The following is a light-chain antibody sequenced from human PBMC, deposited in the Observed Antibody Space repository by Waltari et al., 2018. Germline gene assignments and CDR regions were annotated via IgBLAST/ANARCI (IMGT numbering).Light chain of an antibody. J-gene: IGLJ2*01. CDR2: EVS. V-gene: IGLV2-14*01. Sequence: QSALTQPASVSGSPGQSITISCTGTSSYVGGYNYVSCYQQHPGKAPKLMIYEVSNRPSGVSNRFSGSKSGNTASLTISGLQAEDEADYYCSSYTSSSTLGVFGGGTKLTVL. CDR3: SSYTSSSTLGV. CDR1: SSYVGGYNY.